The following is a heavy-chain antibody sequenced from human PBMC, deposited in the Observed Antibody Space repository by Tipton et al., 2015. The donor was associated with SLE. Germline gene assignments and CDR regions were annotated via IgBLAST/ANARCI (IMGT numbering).Heavy chain of an antibody. CDR1: GYSISSGYY. D-gene: IGHD3-10*01. Sequence: TLSLTCAVSGYSISSGYYWGWIRQPPGKGLEWIGSIYHSGSTYYNPPLKSRVTISVDTSKNQFSLKLSSVTAADTAVYYCARDHGGGDYWGQGTLVTVSS. CDR2: IYHSGST. J-gene: IGHJ4*02. CDR3: ARDHGGGDY. V-gene: IGHV4-38-2*02.